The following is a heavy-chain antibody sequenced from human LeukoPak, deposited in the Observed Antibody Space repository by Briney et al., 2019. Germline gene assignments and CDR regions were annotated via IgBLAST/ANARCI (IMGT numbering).Heavy chain of an antibody. Sequence: SETLSLTCTVSGGSISSGSYYWSWNRQPAGKGLEWIGRIYTSGSTNYNPSLKSRVTISVDTSKNQFSLKLSSVTAADTAVYYCARDSSSSGYFQHWGQGTLVTVSS. J-gene: IGHJ1*01. D-gene: IGHD6-6*01. V-gene: IGHV4-61*02. CDR3: ARDSSSSGYFQH. CDR1: GGSISSGSYY. CDR2: IYTSGST.